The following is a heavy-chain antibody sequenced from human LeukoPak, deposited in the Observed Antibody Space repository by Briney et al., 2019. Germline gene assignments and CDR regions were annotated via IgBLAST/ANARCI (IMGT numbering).Heavy chain of an antibody. CDR2: ISSSSSYI. CDR3: ARDKAYKDWGFALHYYYYMDV. J-gene: IGHJ6*03. CDR1: GFTFSNHG. D-gene: IGHD7-27*01. V-gene: IGHV3-21*01. Sequence: GGSLRLSCAASGFTFSNHGMNWVRQAPGKGLEWVSSISSSSSYIYYADSVKGRFTISRDNAKNSLYLQMNSLRAEDTAVYYCARDKAYKDWGFALHYYYYMDVWGKGTTVTVSS.